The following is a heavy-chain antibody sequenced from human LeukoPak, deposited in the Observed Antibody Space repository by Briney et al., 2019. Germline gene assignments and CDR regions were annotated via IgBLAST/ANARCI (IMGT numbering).Heavy chain of an antibody. CDR3: AREGNWRGAQNLDY. V-gene: IGHV1-18*01. CDR2: ITPSSGYT. Sequence: ASVKVSCKASGYTFTSNGITWVRQAPGQGLEWMGWITPSSGYTEYAQKFQGRVTMTTETSTSTAYMELRSLRSDDTAVYYCAREGNWRGAQNLDYWGQGILVTVSS. CDR1: GYTFTSNG. D-gene: IGHD1-20*01. J-gene: IGHJ4*02.